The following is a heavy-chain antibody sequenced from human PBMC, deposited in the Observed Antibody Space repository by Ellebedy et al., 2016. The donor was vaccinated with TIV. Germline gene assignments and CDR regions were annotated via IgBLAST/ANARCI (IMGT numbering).Heavy chain of an antibody. D-gene: IGHD2-21*02. Sequence: ASVKVSCKASGYTFTGYYMHWVRQAPGQGLEWMGWINPNSGDTNYAQKFQGRVTMTRDTSISTAYMELSRLRSDDTAVYYCARDGPCGGDCYVNNWGQGTLVTVSS. CDR2: INPNSGDT. CDR3: ARDGPCGGDCYVNN. J-gene: IGHJ4*02. V-gene: IGHV1-2*02. CDR1: GYTFTGYY.